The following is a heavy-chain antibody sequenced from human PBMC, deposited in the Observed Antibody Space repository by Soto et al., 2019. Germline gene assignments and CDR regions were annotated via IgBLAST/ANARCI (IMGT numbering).Heavy chain of an antibody. D-gene: IGHD2-2*01. CDR1: GYTFTSYG. V-gene: IGHV1-18*01. CDR2: ISPYNGNT. J-gene: IGHJ2*01. CDR3: ARDLGYCSSTSCSNWYFDL. Sequence: QVQLVQSGAEVKKPGASVKVSCKASGYTFTSYGISWVRQAPGQGLEWMGWISPYNGNTNYAQKLQGRVTMTTDTSTSTAYMELRSLRSDDTAVYYCARDLGYCSSTSCSNWYFDLWGRGTLVTVSS.